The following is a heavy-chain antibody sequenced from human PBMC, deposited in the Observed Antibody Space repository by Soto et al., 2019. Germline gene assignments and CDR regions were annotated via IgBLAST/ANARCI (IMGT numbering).Heavy chain of an antibody. V-gene: IGHV1-2*02. CDR2: INPNSGGT. J-gene: IGHJ4*02. CDR1: GYTFTGYY. CDR3: ARDPSPGSSSPSDY. D-gene: IGHD6-13*01. Sequence: ASVKVSCKASGYTFTGYYMHWVRQAPGQGLEWMGWINPNSGGTNYAQKFQGRVTMTRDTSISTAYMELSRLRSDDTAVYYCARDPSPGSSSPSDYWGQGTLVTVSS.